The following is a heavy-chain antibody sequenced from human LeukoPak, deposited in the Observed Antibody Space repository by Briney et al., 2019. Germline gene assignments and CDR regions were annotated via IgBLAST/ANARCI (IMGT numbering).Heavy chain of an antibody. D-gene: IGHD2-15*01. Sequence: GGSLRLSCAASGFTVSSSYMSWVRQAPGKGLEWVSIMFRGGTTYYADSVKGRFTISRDNSKNTLYLHMNSLRAEDTAVYYCARDTSGASVGYFGAWGQGTLVTVSS. CDR3: ARDTSGASVGYFGA. CDR2: MFRGGTT. J-gene: IGHJ4*02. CDR1: GFTVSSSY. V-gene: IGHV3-53*01.